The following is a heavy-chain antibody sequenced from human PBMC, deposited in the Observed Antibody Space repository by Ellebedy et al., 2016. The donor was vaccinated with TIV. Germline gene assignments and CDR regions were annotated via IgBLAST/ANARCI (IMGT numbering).Heavy chain of an antibody. J-gene: IGHJ3*02. D-gene: IGHD3-22*01. V-gene: IGHV4-59*12. CDR3: ARAYYYDSSGYFRDGVDAFDI. CDR2: IYYSGST. CDR1: GGSISSYY. Sequence: SETLSLXXTVSGGSISSYYWSWIRQPPGKGLEWIGYIYYSGSTNYNPSLKSRVTISVDTSKNQFSLKLSSVTAADTAVYYCARAYYYDSSGYFRDGVDAFDIWGQGTMVTVS.